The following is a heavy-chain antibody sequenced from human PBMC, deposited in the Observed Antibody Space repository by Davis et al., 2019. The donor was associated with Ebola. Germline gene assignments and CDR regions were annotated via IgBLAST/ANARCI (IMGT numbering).Heavy chain of an antibody. J-gene: IGHJ4*02. CDR1: GFTFSS. Sequence: GGSLRLSCAASGFTFSSMNWVRQAPGKGLEWVSSISSSSSYIYYADSVKGRFTISRDNAKNSLYLQLNSLRAEDTAMYYCSRLRRAEAENYWGQGTLVTVSS. D-gene: IGHD1-14*01. V-gene: IGHV3-21*04. CDR3: SRLRRAEAENY. CDR2: ISSSSSYI.